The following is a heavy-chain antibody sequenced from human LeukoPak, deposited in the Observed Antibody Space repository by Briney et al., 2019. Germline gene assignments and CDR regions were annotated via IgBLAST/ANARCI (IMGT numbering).Heavy chain of an antibody. Sequence: GGSLRLSCAASGFAFTNYGMHWVRQAPGKGLEWVAFIQYDGTNKYYADSVKGRFTISRDNSKNTLSLQMNSLRGEDTAVYYCAKDRGFDWYDSWGQGTLVTVSS. CDR3: AKDRGFDWYDS. D-gene: IGHD3-3*01. J-gene: IGHJ5*01. CDR2: IQYDGTNK. V-gene: IGHV3-30*02. CDR1: GFAFTNYG.